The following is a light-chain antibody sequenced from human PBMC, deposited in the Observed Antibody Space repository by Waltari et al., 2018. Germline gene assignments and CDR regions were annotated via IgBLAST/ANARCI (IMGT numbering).Light chain of an antibody. CDR3: QQYYDTPWT. CDR2: WAS. Sequence: DIVMAQSPDSLAVSLGERATINCGSSQSVLSTSTGKSYLAWYQQKPGQPPKLLIYWASTRGSGVPDRFSGSGCGTDFTLTISSLQAEDVAVYYCQQYYDTPWTFGQGTKVEIK. CDR1: QSVLSTSTGKSY. J-gene: IGKJ1*01. V-gene: IGKV4-1*01.